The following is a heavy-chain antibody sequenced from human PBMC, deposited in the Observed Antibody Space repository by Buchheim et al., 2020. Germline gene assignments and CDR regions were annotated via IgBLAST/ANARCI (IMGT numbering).Heavy chain of an antibody. D-gene: IGHD3-3*01. J-gene: IGHJ6*02. Sequence: QVQLQESGPGLVKPSQTLSLTCTVSGGSISSGGYYWSWIRQHPGKGLEWIGYIYYSGSTYYNPSLKSRVTISVDTPNNQFSLKLSSVTAADTAVYYCARVTYRITIFGVVTGGGWGSGMDVWGQGTT. CDR2: IYYSGST. CDR1: GGSISSGGYY. CDR3: ARVTYRITIFGVVTGGGWGSGMDV. V-gene: IGHV4-31*03.